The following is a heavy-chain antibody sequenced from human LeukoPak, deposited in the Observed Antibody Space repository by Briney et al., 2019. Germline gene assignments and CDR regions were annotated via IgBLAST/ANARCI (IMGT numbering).Heavy chain of an antibody. D-gene: IGHD1-14*01. Sequence: PSETLSLTCTVSGGSISSGGYYWSWIRQHPGKGLEWIGYIYYSGSTYYNPSLKSRVTISVDTSKNQFSLKLSSVTAADTAVYYCARGGNQYGNDAFDIWGQGTMVTVSS. V-gene: IGHV4-31*03. CDR3: ARGGNQYGNDAFDI. CDR1: GGSISSGGYY. CDR2: IYYSGST. J-gene: IGHJ3*02.